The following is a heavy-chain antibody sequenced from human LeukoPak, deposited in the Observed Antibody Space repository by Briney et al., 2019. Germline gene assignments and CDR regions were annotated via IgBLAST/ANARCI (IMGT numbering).Heavy chain of an antibody. V-gene: IGHV2-5*02. J-gene: IGHJ1*01. D-gene: IGHD6-13*01. CDR3: ARLAAAGTAGTDFEYFQH. CDR1: GFSLSTSGVG. CDR2: IYWDDDK. Sequence: SGPTLVNPTQTLTLTCTFSGFSLSTSGVGVGWIRQPPGKALEWLALIYWDDDKRYSPSLKSRLTITKDTSKNQVVLTMTNMDPVDTATYYCARLAAAGTAGTDFEYFQHWGQGTLVTVSS.